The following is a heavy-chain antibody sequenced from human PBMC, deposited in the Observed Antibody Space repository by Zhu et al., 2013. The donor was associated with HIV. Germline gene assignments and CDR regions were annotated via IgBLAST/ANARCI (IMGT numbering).Heavy chain of an antibody. D-gene: IGHD1-20*01. CDR1: GGTFSSYT. J-gene: IGHJ4*02. V-gene: IGHV1-69*02. Sequence: QVQLVQSGAEVKKPGSSVKVSCKASGGTFSSYTISWVRQAPGQGLEWMGRIIPILGIANYAQKFQGRVTITADKSTSTAYMELSSLRSEDAAVYYCARTREPENNWNYFDYWGQGTLVTVSS. CDR2: IIPILGIA. CDR3: ARTREPENNWNYFDY.